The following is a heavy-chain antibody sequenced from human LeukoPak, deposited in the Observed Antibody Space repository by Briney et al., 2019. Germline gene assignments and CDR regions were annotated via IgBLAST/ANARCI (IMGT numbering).Heavy chain of an antibody. CDR3: ARQGLYYDILT. D-gene: IGHD3-9*01. CDR1: GGSISSTSFY. J-gene: IGHJ4*02. Sequence: PSETLSLTCTVSGGSISSTSFYWGWIRQPPGEGLEWIGNIFYSGSAYYNPSLKSRVTISVDTSKNQFSLRLSSVSAADTAVYYCARQGLYYDILTWGQGTLVTVSS. V-gene: IGHV4-39*01. CDR2: IFYSGSA.